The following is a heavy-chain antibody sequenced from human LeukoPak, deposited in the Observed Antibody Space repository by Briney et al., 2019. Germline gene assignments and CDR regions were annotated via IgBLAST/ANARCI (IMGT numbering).Heavy chain of an antibody. Sequence: PSETLSLTCTVSSDSMSSYYWSWIRQPPGKGLEWIGYIYYSGSTKYNPTLKSRVTILIDTSKNQFSLKLSSVTAADTAVYYCARGSRIATYWYFALWGRGTLVTASS. CDR3: ARGSRIATYWYFAL. J-gene: IGHJ2*01. CDR2: IYYSGST. CDR1: SDSMSSYY. D-gene: IGHD5-24*01. V-gene: IGHV4-59*01.